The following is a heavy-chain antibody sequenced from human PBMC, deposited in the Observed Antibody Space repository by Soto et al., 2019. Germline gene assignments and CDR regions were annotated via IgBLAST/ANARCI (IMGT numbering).Heavy chain of an antibody. D-gene: IGHD3-22*01. CDR1: GDTSTSYY. Sequence: PSETLSLTCTVSGDTSTSYYWGWIRQAPGKGLEWIGHIHNSGTSTHNPSLNDRVTISIDMSKKQFSLKLTSLTSADTAVYYCARDFYDSVGYTWFDSWSQETLVTVSS. J-gene: IGHJ5*01. CDR3: ARDFYDSVGYTWFDS. CDR2: IHNSGTS. V-gene: IGHV4-59*01.